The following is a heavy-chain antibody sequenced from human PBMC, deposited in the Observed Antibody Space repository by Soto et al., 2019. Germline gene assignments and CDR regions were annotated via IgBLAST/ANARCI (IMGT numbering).Heavy chain of an antibody. Sequence: PSETLSLTCTVSGFSISSFFYYWSCIRQHPGKGLDLIGYIYYSGSTYYNPSLKSRVTISVDTSKNQFSLKLSSVTAADTAVYYCARDHGRNYYPPRSSAGWLDQWGQGTPVTVSS. D-gene: IGHD3-10*01. CDR1: GFSISSFFYY. J-gene: IGHJ5*02. V-gene: IGHV4-31*03. CDR2: IYYSGST. CDR3: ARDHGRNYYPPRSSAGWLDQ.